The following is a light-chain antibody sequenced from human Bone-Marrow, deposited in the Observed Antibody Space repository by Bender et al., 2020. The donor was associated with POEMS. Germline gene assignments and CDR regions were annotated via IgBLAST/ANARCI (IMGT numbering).Light chain of an antibody. CDR1: SSNIGNHG. CDR3: SAGDDSLSGWV. Sequence: QSVVTQPPSLSEAPRQRVTISCSGSSSNIGNHGVNWYQQLPGEAPKLLIYYDDLLTPGVSDRFSASKSGTSASLDISELQAEDGALYCCSAGDDSLSGWVVGGGTKLTVL. J-gene: IGLJ3*02. CDR2: YDD. V-gene: IGLV1-36*01.